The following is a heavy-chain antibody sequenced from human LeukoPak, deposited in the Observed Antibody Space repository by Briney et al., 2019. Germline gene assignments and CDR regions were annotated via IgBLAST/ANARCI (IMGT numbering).Heavy chain of an antibody. CDR2: ISHSGST. D-gene: IGHD3-22*01. V-gene: IGHV4-34*01. CDR3: ARGRYYYDSSGYYYSLKFDY. J-gene: IGHJ4*02. Sequence: PSETLSLTCAVYGGSFSGYYWSWIRQPPGKGLEWIGEISHSGSTNYNPSLKSRVTISVDTSKNQFSLKLSSVTAADTAVYYCARGRYYYDSSGYYYSLKFDYWGQGTLVTVSS. CDR1: GGSFSGYY.